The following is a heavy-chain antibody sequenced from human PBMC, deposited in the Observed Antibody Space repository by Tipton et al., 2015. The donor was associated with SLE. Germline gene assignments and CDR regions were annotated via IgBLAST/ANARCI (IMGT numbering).Heavy chain of an antibody. Sequence: TLSLTCSVSGGSISSSRYYWNWIRQPAGKALEWIGRIYSTGSTNYNPSFQTRVTISVDTSKNQFSLKLSSVTAADTAMYYCAREHRGYSNSLGYWGQGALVTVSS. CDR1: GGSISSSRYY. CDR3: AREHRGYSNSLGY. V-gene: IGHV4-61*02. J-gene: IGHJ1*01. D-gene: IGHD6-13*01. CDR2: IYSTGST.